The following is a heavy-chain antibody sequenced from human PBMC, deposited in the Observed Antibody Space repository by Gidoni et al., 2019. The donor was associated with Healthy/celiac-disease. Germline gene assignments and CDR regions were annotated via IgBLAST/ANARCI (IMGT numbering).Heavy chain of an antibody. J-gene: IGHJ6*02. Sequence: GKGLEWVAVISYDGSNKYYADSVKGRFTISRDNSKNTLYLQMNSLRAEDTAVYYCAKEYLPSITIFGVAPYYYYGMDVWGQGTTVTVSS. CDR3: AKEYLPSITIFGVAPYYYYGMDV. D-gene: IGHD3-3*01. V-gene: IGHV3-30*18. CDR2: ISYDGSNK.